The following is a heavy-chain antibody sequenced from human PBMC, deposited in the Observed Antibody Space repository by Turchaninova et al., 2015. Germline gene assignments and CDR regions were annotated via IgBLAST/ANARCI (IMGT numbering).Heavy chain of an antibody. V-gene: IGHV3-7*03. CDR1: GFTFSSYW. CDR3: VSDQDRKRYV. J-gene: IGHJ4*02. CDR2: IKFDGSAT. Sequence: EVQLVESGGGLVQPGGSLRLSCAASGFTFSSYWLSWIRQAPGKGGGWVANIKFDGSATYLVDSVKGRFTISRDNAKNSLFLQLNSLRADDTAVYYCVSDQDRKRYVWGQGTLVTVSS. D-gene: IGHD2-2*01.